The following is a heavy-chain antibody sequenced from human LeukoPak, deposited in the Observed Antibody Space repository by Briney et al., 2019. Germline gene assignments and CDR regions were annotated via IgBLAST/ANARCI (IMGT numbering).Heavy chain of an antibody. J-gene: IGHJ4*02. CDR2: IRYDGSNK. CDR3: ARDQELLWFGELSPNFDY. CDR1: GFTFRSYG. V-gene: IGHV3-30*02. D-gene: IGHD3-10*01. Sequence: GGSLRLSCAASGFTFRSYGMHWVRQAPGKGLEGLAFIRYDGSNKYYADSVKGRFTISRDNSKNTLYLQMNSLRAEDTAVYYCARDQELLWFGELSPNFDYWGQGTLVTVSS.